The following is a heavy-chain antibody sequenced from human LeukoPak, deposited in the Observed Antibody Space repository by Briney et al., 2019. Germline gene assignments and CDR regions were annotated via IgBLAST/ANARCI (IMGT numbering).Heavy chain of an antibody. D-gene: IGHD5-12*01. CDR2: ISAYNGNT. J-gene: IGHJ6*02. CDR3: ARNVATILINYYYCGMDV. Sequence: ASVKVSCKASGYTFTSYGISWVRQAPGQGLEWMGWISAYNGNTNYAQKLQGRVTMTTDTSTSTAYMELRSLRSDDTAVYYCARNVATILINYYYCGMDVWGQGTTVTVSS. CDR1: GYTFTSYG. V-gene: IGHV1-18*01.